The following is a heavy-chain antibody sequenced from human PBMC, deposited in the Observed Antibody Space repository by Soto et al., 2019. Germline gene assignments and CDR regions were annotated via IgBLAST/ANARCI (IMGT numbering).Heavy chain of an antibody. D-gene: IGHD2-21*02. CDR1: GFAVSDTY. CDR3: ARSIETGDTLQIRAA. Sequence: EVQLAESGGGLIQPGGSLRLSCAASGFAVSDTYMSWFRQAPGKGLECVSVIYDNGNTYYAESVSGRFTISRDHSKNTLFLKMNTLRPEDTAIYYCARSIETGDTLQIRAAWGQGTLVTVS. V-gene: IGHV3-53*01. CDR2: IYDNGNT. J-gene: IGHJ5*02.